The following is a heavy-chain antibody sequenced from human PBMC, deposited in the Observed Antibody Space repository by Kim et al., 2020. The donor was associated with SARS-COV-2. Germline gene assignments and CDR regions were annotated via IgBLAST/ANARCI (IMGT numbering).Heavy chain of an antibody. CDR3: ERNEDY. J-gene: IGHJ4*02. CDR2: IDADNGNT. V-gene: IGHV1-3*01. Sequence: ASVKVSCKASGYTFTSYAFHWVRQAPGQRLEWMGWIDADNGNTKYSQKFQGRVTITRDTSARTAYMELSSLRSEDTAVYYCERNEDYWGQGTLVTVSS. CDR1: GYTFTSYA.